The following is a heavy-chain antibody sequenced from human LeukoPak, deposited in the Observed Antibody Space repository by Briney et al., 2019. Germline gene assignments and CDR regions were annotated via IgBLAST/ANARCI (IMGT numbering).Heavy chain of an antibody. CDR2: INSDGSST. CDR3: ARGRGGD. CDR1: GFTFSSYW. D-gene: IGHD2-15*01. J-gene: IGHJ4*02. Sequence: PGGSLRLSCAASGFTFSSYWMHWVRQAPGKGLVWVSRINSDGSSTSYADSVKGRFTISRDNSKNTLYLQMNSVRGDDTGLYYCARGRGGDWGQGALVTVSS. V-gene: IGHV3-74*01.